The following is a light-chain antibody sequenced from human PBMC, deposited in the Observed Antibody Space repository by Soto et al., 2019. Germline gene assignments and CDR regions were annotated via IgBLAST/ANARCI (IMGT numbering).Light chain of an antibody. V-gene: IGKV3-20*01. CDR3: PRYGSSPLPGGAPLP. CDR1: QSVSGNY. CDR2: GAS. J-gene: IGKJ4*01. Sequence: ENVLTQSPGTLSLSPGERATLSCRASQSVSGNYLAWYQHKPGQAPRLLIYGASSRATGIADRFSVSGSGTHFTPTISRLEAEDFEVYYCPRYGSSPLPGGAPLPFGGGTKVELK.